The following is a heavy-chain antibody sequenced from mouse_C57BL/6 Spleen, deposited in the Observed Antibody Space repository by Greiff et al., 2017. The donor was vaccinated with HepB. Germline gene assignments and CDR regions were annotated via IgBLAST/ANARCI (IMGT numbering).Heavy chain of an antibody. CDR3: ARGDYYGSSHFDY. D-gene: IGHD1-1*01. J-gene: IGHJ2*01. CDR2: INPGSGGT. CDR1: GYAFTNYL. V-gene: IGHV1-54*01. Sequence: LQQSGAELVRPGTSVKVSCKASGYAFTNYLIEWVKQRPGQGLEWIGVINPGSGGTNYNEKFKGKATLTADKSSSTAYMQLSSLTSEDSAVYFWARGDYYGSSHFDYWGQGTTLTVSS.